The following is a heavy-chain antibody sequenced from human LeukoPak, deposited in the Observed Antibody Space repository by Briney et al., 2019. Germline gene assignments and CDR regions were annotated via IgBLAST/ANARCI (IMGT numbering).Heavy chain of an antibody. V-gene: IGHV3-30*02. D-gene: IGHD1-1*01. Sequence: DSVKGRFTISRDNSKNTLYVQMNSLRVEDTAVYYCAKDRCVGSTYFDYWGQGTLVIVSS. CDR3: AKDRCVGSTYFDY. J-gene: IGHJ4*02.